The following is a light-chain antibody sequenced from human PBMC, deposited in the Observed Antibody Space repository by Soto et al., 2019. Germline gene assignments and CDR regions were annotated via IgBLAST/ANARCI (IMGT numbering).Light chain of an antibody. J-gene: IGKJ2*01. CDR3: QQTYSTPMYT. CDR1: QSISTY. CDR2: AAS. V-gene: IGKV1-39*01. Sequence: DIQLTQSPSSLSASVGGRVPITCRSTQSISTYLKWYQYQPAKAPKVLIYAASSLQSGVPSTFSGSGSGTEFTLTISSLQPEDFATYSCQQTYSTPMYTFGQGTKVDNK.